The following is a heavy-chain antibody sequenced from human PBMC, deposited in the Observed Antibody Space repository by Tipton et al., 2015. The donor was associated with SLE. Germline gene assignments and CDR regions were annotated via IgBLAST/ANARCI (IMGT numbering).Heavy chain of an antibody. J-gene: IGHJ6*02. CDR1: GYTFTSYG. D-gene: IGHD3-3*01. Sequence: QLVQSGAEVKKPGASVKVSCKASGYTFTSYGISWVRQAPGQGLEWMGWISAYNGNTNYAQKLQGRVTMTTDTSTSTAYMELRSLRSDDTAVYYCARDERDSWSGLPYYYYGMDVWGQGTTVTLSS. V-gene: IGHV1-18*01. CDR2: ISAYNGNT. CDR3: ARDERDSWSGLPYYYYGMDV.